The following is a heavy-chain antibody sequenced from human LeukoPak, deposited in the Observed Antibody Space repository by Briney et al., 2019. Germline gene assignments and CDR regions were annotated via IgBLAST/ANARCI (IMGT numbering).Heavy chain of an antibody. Sequence: GESLKISCKGSGSRFTTYWIGWVRQMPGKGLEWMGIMYPGDSDTTYSPSFQGQVTISADKSISTAYLQWSSLKASDTAMYYCARSRSNSWAGFDPWGQGTLVTVSS. CDR2: MYPGDSDT. J-gene: IGHJ5*02. CDR3: ARSRSNSWAGFDP. D-gene: IGHD6-13*01. V-gene: IGHV5-51*01. CDR1: GSRFTTYW.